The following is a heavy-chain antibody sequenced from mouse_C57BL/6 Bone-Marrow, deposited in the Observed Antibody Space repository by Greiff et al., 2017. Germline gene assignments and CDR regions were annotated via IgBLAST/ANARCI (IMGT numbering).Heavy chain of an antibody. CDR1: GYTFTSYW. J-gene: IGHJ4*01. V-gene: IGHV1-64*01. D-gene: IGHD1-1*01. CDR3: ARVGGSSFYYYGMDY. CDR2: INPNSGST. Sequence: VQLQQPGAELVKPGASVKLSCKASGYTFTSYWMHWVKQRPGQGLEWIGMINPNSGSTNYNEKFKSKATLTVDKSSSTAYMPLSSLTSEYSAVYYCARVGGSSFYYYGMDYWGQGTSVTVSS.